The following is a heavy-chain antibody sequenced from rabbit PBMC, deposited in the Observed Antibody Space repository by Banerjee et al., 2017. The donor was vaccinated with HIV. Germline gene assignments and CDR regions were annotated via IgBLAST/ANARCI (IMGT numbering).Heavy chain of an antibody. J-gene: IGHJ4*01. D-gene: IGHD6-1*01. V-gene: IGHV1S40*01. CDR3: ARDSYIDYTDYDYEFNL. CDR1: GLDFSSSYW. Sequence: QSLEESGGDLVKPGASLTLTCKASGLDFSSSYWICWVRQAPGKGLELIACIYTGDGNTYYASWAKGRFTISRTSSTTVTLQMTSLTAADTATYFCARDSYIDYTDYDYEFNLWGPGTLVTVS. CDR2: IYTGDGNT.